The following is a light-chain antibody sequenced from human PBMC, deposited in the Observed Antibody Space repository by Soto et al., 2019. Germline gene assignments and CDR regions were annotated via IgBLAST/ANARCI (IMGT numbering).Light chain of an antibody. V-gene: IGKV3-20*01. J-gene: IGKJ3*01. Sequence: ELVLTQSPGTLSLSPGERATLSCRASQSVRSSYLAWYQQKPGQAPRLLIYGASSRATGIPDRFSGSGSGTDFTLTISRLEPEDCAVYYCQQYGSSPFTSGTGTNVDIK. CDR3: QQYGSSPFT. CDR2: GAS. CDR1: QSVRSSY.